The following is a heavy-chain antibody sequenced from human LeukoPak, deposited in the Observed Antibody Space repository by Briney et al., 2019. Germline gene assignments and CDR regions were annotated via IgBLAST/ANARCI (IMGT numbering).Heavy chain of an antibody. CDR3: VGDTPPGGDYYLDY. CDR1: GFSFSTYG. V-gene: IGHV3-33*01. Sequence: GGSLRLSGAASGFSFSTYGMHWVRQAPGKGLEWVALIWNAGTNTYYADSAKGRFTISRDNSKNTLYLQMNSLRAEDTAVYYCVGDTPPGGDYYLDYWGQGTLVIVSS. J-gene: IGHJ4*02. D-gene: IGHD3-16*01. CDR2: IWNAGTNT.